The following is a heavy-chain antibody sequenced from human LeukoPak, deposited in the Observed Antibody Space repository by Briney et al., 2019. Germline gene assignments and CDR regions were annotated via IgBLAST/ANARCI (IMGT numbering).Heavy chain of an antibody. Sequence: GGSLGLSCAASGFTVSSNYMSWVRQAPGKGLEWVSVIYSGGSTYYADSVKGRFTISRDNSKNTLYLQMNSLRAEDTAVYYCAREGGDGYNFDYWGQGTLVTVSS. CDR1: GFTVSSNY. CDR2: IYSGGST. J-gene: IGHJ4*02. D-gene: IGHD5-24*01. CDR3: AREGGDGYNFDY. V-gene: IGHV3-53*01.